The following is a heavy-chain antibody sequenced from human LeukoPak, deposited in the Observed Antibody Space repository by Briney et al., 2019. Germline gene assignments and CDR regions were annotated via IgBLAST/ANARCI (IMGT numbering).Heavy chain of an antibody. D-gene: IGHD2-2*01. Sequence: ASVKVSCKASGYTFTSYYMHWVRQAPGQGLEWMGIINPSGGSTSYAQKFQGRVTMTRDTSTSTVYMELSSLRSEDTAVYYCATGYCSSTSCYSLDYWGQGTLVTVPS. CDR2: INPSGGST. CDR3: ATGYCSSTSCYSLDY. V-gene: IGHV1-46*03. CDR1: GYTFTSYY. J-gene: IGHJ4*02.